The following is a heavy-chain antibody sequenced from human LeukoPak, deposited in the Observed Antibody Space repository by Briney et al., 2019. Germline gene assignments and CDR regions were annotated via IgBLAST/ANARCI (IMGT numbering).Heavy chain of an antibody. CDR1: GDSIRSYY. V-gene: IGHV4-59*01. D-gene: IGHD3-22*01. J-gene: IGHJ4*02. CDR3: GIWGYFDSANYFAVDY. CDR2: IHNNGDS. Sequence: SETLSLTCIVSGDSIRSYYWNWIRQAPGKALEWIGHIHNNGDSAYNFSLKSRVTISMDTSKNQFSLKLSSVTAADTAVYYCGIWGYFDSANYFAVDYWGQGTVVTVSS.